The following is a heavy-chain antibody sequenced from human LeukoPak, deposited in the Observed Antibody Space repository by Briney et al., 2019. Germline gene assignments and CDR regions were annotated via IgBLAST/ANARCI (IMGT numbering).Heavy chain of an antibody. Sequence: GGSLRLSCAASGFTFSSYAMHWVRQAPGKGLEWVAVISYDGSNKYYADSVKGRFTISRDNSKNTLYLQMNSLRAEDTAVYYCARDNGGFDSWGQGTLVTVSS. D-gene: IGHD3-10*01. CDR2: ISYDGSNK. CDR1: GFTFSSYA. J-gene: IGHJ5*01. V-gene: IGHV3-30-3*01. CDR3: ARDNGGFDS.